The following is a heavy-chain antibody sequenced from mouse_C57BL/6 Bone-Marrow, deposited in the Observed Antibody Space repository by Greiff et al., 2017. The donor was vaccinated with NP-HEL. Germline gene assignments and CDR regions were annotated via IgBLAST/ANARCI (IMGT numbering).Heavy chain of an antibody. D-gene: IGHD1-1*01. CDR3: TIRRYYGSSFFDY. CDR1: GFNIKDYY. V-gene: IGHV14-1*01. CDR2: IDPEDGDT. Sequence: EVKLMESGAELVRPGASVKLSCTASGFNIKDYYMHWVKQRPEQGLEWIGRIDPEDGDTEYATKFQGKGTMTADTSSNTAYLQLSSLTSEDTAVYYCTIRRYYGSSFFDYWGQGTTLTVSS. J-gene: IGHJ2*01.